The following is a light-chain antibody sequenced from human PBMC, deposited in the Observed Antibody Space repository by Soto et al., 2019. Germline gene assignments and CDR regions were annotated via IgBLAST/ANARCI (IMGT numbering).Light chain of an antibody. V-gene: IGLV2-8*01. J-gene: IGLJ3*02. Sequence: QSVLTQPPSASGSPGQSVTISCTGTSSDVGGYNYVSWYQQHPGKAPKVMIYEVNKRPSGVPDRFSDSKSGNTASLTVSGLQAEDEADYFCKSYTGINNGVFGGGTKGTVL. CDR1: SSDVGGYNY. CDR2: EVN. CDR3: KSYTGINNGV.